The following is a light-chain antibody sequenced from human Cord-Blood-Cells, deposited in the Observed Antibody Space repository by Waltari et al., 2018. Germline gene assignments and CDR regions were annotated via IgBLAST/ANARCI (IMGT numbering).Light chain of an antibody. CDR2: AAS. Sequence: DIPTTQSPSSLSTSVGDRVTITCRASQSISSYLNWYQQKPGKAPKLLIYAASSFQSGVPSRFSGSGSGTDFTLTISSLQPEDFATYYCQQSYSTPYTFGQGTKLEIK. CDR1: QSISSY. CDR3: QQSYSTPYT. V-gene: IGKV1-39*01. J-gene: IGKJ2*01.